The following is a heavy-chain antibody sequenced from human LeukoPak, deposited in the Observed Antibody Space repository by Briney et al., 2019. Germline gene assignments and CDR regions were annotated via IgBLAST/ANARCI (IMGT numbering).Heavy chain of an antibody. CDR1: GFTFSTYS. CDR2: ISSNGGST. D-gene: IGHD5-24*01. CDR3: ARAGRDGVHTNLYYFDY. Sequence: GGSLRLSCAASGFTFSTYSMNWVRQAPGKGLEYVSAISSNGGSTYYANSVKGRFTISRDNSKNTLYLQMGSLRAEDVAVYYCARAGRDGVHTNLYYFDYWGQGTLVTVSS. J-gene: IGHJ4*02. V-gene: IGHV3-64*01.